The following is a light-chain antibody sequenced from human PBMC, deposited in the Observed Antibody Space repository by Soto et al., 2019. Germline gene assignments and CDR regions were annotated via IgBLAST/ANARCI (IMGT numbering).Light chain of an antibody. CDR3: QQLNDYPIT. CDR1: QVISSY. V-gene: IGKV1-9*01. CDR2: STS. Sequence: DIQLTQSPSFLSASVGARVTITCRASQVISSYLAWYQQKQGKAPNLLIHSTSTLQSGVPSRFSGSRSGTEFTLTISSLEPEDFATYYCQQLNDYPITFGQGTRLEMK. J-gene: IGKJ5*01.